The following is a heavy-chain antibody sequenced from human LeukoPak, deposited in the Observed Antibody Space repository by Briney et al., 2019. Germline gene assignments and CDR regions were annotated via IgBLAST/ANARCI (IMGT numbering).Heavy chain of an antibody. CDR2: IYVSGGTT. J-gene: IGHJ4*02. V-gene: IGHV3-23*01. CDR3: AKDSIRDGYNSYDY. D-gene: IGHD5-24*01. CDR1: GFTFDDFA. Sequence: GGSLRLSCEASGFTFDDFAINWVRQPPGKGLQWVSLIYVSGGTTKYADSVKGQFTISRDNSKTTLYVQMNSLRVEDTAVYYCAKDSIRDGYNSYDYWGQGTLVTVSS.